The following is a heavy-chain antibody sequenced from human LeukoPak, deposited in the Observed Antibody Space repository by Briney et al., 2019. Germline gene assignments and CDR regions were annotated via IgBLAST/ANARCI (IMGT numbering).Heavy chain of an antibody. V-gene: IGHV3-33*01. J-gene: IGHJ5*02. Sequence: GGPLRLSCAASGFTFSSYGMHWVRKAPGKGLEWVEVLWYDGSNKYYADSVKGRFTISRDNSKNTLYLQMNSLRAEDTAVYYCARDYDFWGNNWFDPWGQGTLVTVSS. CDR3: ARDYDFWGNNWFDP. CDR2: LWYDGSNK. D-gene: IGHD3/OR15-3a*01. CDR1: GFTFSSYG.